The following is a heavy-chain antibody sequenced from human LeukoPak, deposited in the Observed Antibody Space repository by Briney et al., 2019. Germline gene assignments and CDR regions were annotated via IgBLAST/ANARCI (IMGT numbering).Heavy chain of an antibody. CDR2: ISAYNGNT. CDR3: ARGILAYYDSSGLPFDY. Sequence: ASVKVSCKASGYTFTSYGISWVRQAPGQGLEWMGWISAYNGNTNYAQKLQGRVTMTTDTSTSTAYMELRSLRSGDTAVYYCARGILAYYDSSGLPFDYWGQGTLVTVSS. CDR1: GYTFTSYG. V-gene: IGHV1-18*01. J-gene: IGHJ4*02. D-gene: IGHD3-22*01.